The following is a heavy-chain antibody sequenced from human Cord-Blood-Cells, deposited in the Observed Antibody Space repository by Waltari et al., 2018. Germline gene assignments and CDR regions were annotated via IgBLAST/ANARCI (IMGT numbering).Heavy chain of an antibody. CDR3: ARTMVVTALEGYYFDY. V-gene: IGHV4-34*01. CDR1: GGSFSGYY. Sequence: QVQLQQWGAGLLKPSKTLSLTCAVYGGSFSGYYWSWIRQPPGKGLEWIGEINHSGSTNHNPPPKSRVTISVDTSKNQFSLKLSSVTAADTAVYYCARTMVVTALEGYYFDYWGQGTLVTVSS. CDR2: INHSGST. D-gene: IGHD2-21*02. J-gene: IGHJ4*02.